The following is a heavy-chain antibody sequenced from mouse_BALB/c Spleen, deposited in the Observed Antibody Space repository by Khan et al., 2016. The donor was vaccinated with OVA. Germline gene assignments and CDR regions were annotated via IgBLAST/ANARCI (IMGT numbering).Heavy chain of an antibody. CDR3: ARRNYFGYTFAY. CDR2: ISPGSGDT. Sequence: QVQLQQSGAELARPGASVKLSCKASGYSFTDYYINWVKQRTGQGLEWIGEISPGSGDTYYNEKFKGKATLTADKSSSTAYMQLSSLTSEASAVYFCARRNYFGYTFAYWRQGTRVTVSA. V-gene: IGHV1-77*01. J-gene: IGHJ3*01. D-gene: IGHD1-2*01. CDR1: GYSFTDYY.